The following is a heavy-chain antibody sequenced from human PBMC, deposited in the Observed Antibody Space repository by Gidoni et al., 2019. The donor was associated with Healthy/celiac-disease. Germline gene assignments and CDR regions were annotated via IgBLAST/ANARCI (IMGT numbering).Heavy chain of an antibody. J-gene: IGHJ6*02. D-gene: IGHD3-3*01. V-gene: IGHV3-23*01. CDR1: GFTFSSYA. CDR3: AKGLYYDFWSGYRLYYYGMDV. Sequence: EVQLLESGGGLVQPGGYLRLSCAASGFTFSSYAMSWVRQAPGKGLEWVSAISGSGGSTYYADSVKGRFTISRDNSKNTLYLQMNSLRAEDTAVYYCAKGLYYDFWSGYRLYYYGMDVWGQGTTVTVSS. CDR2: ISGSGGST.